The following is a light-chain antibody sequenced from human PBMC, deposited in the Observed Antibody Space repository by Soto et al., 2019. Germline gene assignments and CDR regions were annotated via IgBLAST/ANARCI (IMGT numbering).Light chain of an antibody. Sequence: EMTQSPTSLNVTPGEPASISCRSSQRLLHSNGNTLLDWYLQKPGQSPQLLIYLGSNRASGVPDRVSGSEAGTEFYLTISRLQYEDCAVYYCQQDNDWPPLTFGQGTRLEIK. CDR1: QRLLHSNGNTL. J-gene: IGKJ5*01. CDR2: LGS. V-gene: IGKV2-28*01. CDR3: QQDNDWPPLT.